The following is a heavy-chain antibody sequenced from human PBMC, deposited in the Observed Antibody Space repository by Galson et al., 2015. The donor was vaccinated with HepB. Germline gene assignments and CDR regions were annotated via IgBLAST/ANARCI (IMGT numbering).Heavy chain of an antibody. Sequence: ETLSLTCTVSGASISGYYWTWIRQPPGEGLEWIGYIYYSGSTNYNPSLYSRVAISIDTSKNQFSLKLTSVTAADTAMYYCARSRLQSFGEPFEAMDVWGQGTTVTVFS. CDR3: ARSRLQSFGEPFEAMDV. CDR1: GASISGYY. D-gene: IGHD3-10*01. V-gene: IGHV4-59*01. J-gene: IGHJ6*02. CDR2: IYYSGST.